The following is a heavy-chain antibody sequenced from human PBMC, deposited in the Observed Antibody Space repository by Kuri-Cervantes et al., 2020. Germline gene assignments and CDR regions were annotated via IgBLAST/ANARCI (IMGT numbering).Heavy chain of an antibody. D-gene: IGHD2-15*01. CDR2: IYYSGST. CDR1: GYSISSGYY. Sequence: GSLRLSCAVSGYSISSGYYWGWIRQPPGKGLEWIGSIYYSGSTNYNPSLKSRVTISVDTSKNQFSLKLSSVTAADTAVYYCARVRIVVVVAAYFDYWGQGTLVTVSS. CDR3: ARVRIVVVVAAYFDY. J-gene: IGHJ4*02. V-gene: IGHV4-38-2*01.